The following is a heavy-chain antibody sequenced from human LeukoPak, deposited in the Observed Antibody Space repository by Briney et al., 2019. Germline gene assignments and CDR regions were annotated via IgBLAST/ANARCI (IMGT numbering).Heavy chain of an antibody. CDR1: GYTFTGYY. J-gene: IGHJ6*03. V-gene: IGHV1-2*02. Sequence: ASAKVSCKASGYTFTGYYMHWVRQAPGQGLEWMGWINPNSGGTNYAQKFQGRVTMTRDTSISTAYMELSRLRSDDTAVYYCARDGAETVAGRYYYYYMDVWGKGTTVTVSS. CDR3: ARDGAETVAGRYYYYYMDV. D-gene: IGHD6-19*01. CDR2: INPNSGGT.